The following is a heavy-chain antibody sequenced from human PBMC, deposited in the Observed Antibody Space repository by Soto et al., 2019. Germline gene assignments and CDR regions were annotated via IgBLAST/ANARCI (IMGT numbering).Heavy chain of an antibody. CDR2: IIPIFGTA. CDR3: ARIVGATDILAY. D-gene: IGHD1-26*01. V-gene: IGHV1-69*06. CDR1: GGTFSSYA. J-gene: IGHJ4*02. Sequence: SVKVSCKASGGTFSSYAISWVRQAPGQGLEWMGGIIPIFGTANYAQRFQGRVTITADKSTSTAYMELSSLRSEDTAVYYCARIVGATDILAYWAQETKVTVP.